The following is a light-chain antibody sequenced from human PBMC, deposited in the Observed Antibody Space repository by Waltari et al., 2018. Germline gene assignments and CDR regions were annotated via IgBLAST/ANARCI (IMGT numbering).Light chain of an antibody. J-gene: IGKJ1*01. CDR2: GAS. CDR3: QQYNNWPRGT. Sequence: EIVMTQSPATLSVSPGDRATLSCRASQSVRSNLAWYQQKPGQAPMLLIYGASTRATGIPARFSGSGSGTEFTLTISSMQSEDFAVYYCQQYNNWPRGTFGQGTKVEIK. CDR1: QSVRSN. V-gene: IGKV3-15*01.